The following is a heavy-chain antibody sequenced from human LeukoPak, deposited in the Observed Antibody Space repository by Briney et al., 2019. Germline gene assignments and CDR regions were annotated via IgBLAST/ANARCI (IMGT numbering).Heavy chain of an antibody. V-gene: IGHV4-59*08. J-gene: IGHJ4*02. Sequence: SETLSLTCTVPGGSISSYYWSWIRQPPGQGLEWIGYIYYSGSTNYNPSLKSRVTISVDKSKNQFSLKLSSVSAADTAVYYCARHKEYCSGGSCYPYYFDYWGQGTLVTVSS. CDR3: ARHKEYCSGGSCYPYYFDY. CDR2: IYYSGST. CDR1: GGSISSYY. D-gene: IGHD2-15*01.